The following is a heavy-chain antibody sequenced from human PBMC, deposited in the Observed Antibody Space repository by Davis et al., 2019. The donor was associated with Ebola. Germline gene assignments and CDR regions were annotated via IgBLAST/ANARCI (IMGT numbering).Heavy chain of an antibody. CDR2: ISGSGGST. CDR1: GFTFSSYA. J-gene: IGHJ4*02. CDR3: AKEGELWPTYYFDY. Sequence: GESLKISCAASGFTFSSYAMSWVRQAPGKGLEWVSAISGSGGSTYYADSVKGRFTISRDNSKNTLYLQMNSLRAVDTAVYYCAKEGELWPTYYFDYWGQGTLVTVSS. D-gene: IGHD5-18*01. V-gene: IGHV3-23*01.